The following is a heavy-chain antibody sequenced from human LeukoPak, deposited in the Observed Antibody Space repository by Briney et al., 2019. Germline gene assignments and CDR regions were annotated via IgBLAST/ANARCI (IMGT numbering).Heavy chain of an antibody. CDR2: ISAYNGNT. D-gene: IGHD3-3*01. Sequence: GASVKVSCKASGYTFTSYGISWVRQAPGQGLEWMGWISAYNGNTNYAQKLQGRVTMTTDTSTSTAYMELSSLRSEDTAVYYCAQAHWSGYYPHYYYYYMDVWGKGTTVTVSS. V-gene: IGHV1-18*01. CDR1: GYTFTSYG. CDR3: AQAHWSGYYPHYYYYYMDV. J-gene: IGHJ6*03.